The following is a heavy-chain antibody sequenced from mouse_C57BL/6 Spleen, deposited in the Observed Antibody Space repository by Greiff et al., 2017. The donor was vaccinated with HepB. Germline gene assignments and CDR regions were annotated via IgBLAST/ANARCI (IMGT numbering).Heavy chain of an antibody. D-gene: IGHD1-1*01. CDR1: GYTFTDYY. J-gene: IGHJ2*01. Sequence: VKLLESGAELVRPGASVKLSCKASGYTFTDYYINWVKQRPGQGLEWIARIYPGSGNTYYNEKFKGKATLTAEKSSSTAYMQLSSLTSEDSAVYFCARGMDYYGSSLFFDYWGQGTTLTVSS. V-gene: IGHV1-76*01. CDR2: IYPGSGNT. CDR3: ARGMDYYGSSLFFDY.